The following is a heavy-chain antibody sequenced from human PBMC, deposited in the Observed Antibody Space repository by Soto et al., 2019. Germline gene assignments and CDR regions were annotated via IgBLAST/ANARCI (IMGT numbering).Heavy chain of an antibody. Sequence: PGGSLRLSCAASGFTVSSNYMSWVRQAPGKGLEWVSVIYSGGSTYYADSVKGRFTISRDNSKNTLYLQMNSLRAEDTAVYYCAVGAAGHSPRYYGMDVWGQGTTVTVSS. V-gene: IGHV3-66*01. D-gene: IGHD6-13*01. J-gene: IGHJ6*02. CDR3: AVGAAGHSPRYYGMDV. CDR1: GFTVSSNY. CDR2: IYSGGST.